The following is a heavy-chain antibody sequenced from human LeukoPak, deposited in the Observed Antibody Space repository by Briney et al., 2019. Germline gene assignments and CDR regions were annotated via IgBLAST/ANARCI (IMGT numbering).Heavy chain of an antibody. Sequence: ASVKVSCKASGYTFTSYYLHWVRQAPGQGLEWMGIINPSGGSTSYAQKFQGRVTMTRGTSTSTVYMELSSLRSEDTAVYYCARTLTLPNWFDPWGQGTLVTVSS. CDR2: INPSGGST. CDR3: ARTLTLPNWFDP. J-gene: IGHJ5*02. V-gene: IGHV1-46*01. CDR1: GYTFTSYY. D-gene: IGHD2-21*02.